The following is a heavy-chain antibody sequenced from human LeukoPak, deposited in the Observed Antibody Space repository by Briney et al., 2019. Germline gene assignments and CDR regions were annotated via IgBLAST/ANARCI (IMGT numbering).Heavy chain of an antibody. J-gene: IGHJ4*02. CDR2: ISSSSSYI. D-gene: IGHD6-19*01. V-gene: IGHV3-21*01. Sequence: GGSLRLSCAASGFTFSSYSMNWVRQAPGKGLEWVSSISSSSSYIYYADSMKGRFTISRDNAKNSLYLQMNSLRAEDTAVYYCARGQYSSGWYDFDYWGQGNLVTVSS. CDR3: ARGQYSSGWYDFDY. CDR1: GFTFSSYS.